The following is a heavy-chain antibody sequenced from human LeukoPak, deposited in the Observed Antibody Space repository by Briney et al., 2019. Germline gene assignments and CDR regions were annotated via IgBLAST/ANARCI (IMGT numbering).Heavy chain of an antibody. V-gene: IGHV4-34*01. CDR2: INHSGST. CDR3: ARGPSYSYDFWSGYYLLFDY. D-gene: IGHD3-3*01. CDR1: GGSLSSYY. Sequence: SETLSLTCTVSGGSLSSYYWSWIRQPPGKGLEWIGEINHSGSTNYNPSLKSRVTISVDTSKNQFSLKLSSVTAADTAVYYCARGPSYSYDFWSGYYLLFDYWGQGTLVTVSS. J-gene: IGHJ4*02.